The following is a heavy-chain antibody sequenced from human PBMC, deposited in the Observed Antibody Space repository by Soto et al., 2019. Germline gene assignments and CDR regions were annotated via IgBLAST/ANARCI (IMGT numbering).Heavy chain of an antibody. V-gene: IGHV4-34*01. Sequence: PSETLSLTCAVYGGSFSGYYWSWIRQPPGKGLEWIGEINHSGSTNYNPSLKSRVTISVDTSKNQFSLKLSSVTAADTAVYYCARGGTGYYGSGSYHYFDYWGQGTLVTVSS. CDR1: GGSFSGYY. D-gene: IGHD3-10*01. CDR3: ARGGTGYYGSGSYHYFDY. CDR2: INHSGST. J-gene: IGHJ4*02.